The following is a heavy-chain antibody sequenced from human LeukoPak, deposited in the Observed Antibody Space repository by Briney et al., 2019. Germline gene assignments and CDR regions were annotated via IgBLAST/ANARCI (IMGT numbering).Heavy chain of an antibody. V-gene: IGHV3-30*18. CDR1: GFTFSSYG. CDR3: AKEGHGSSLGY. Sequence: GGSLRLSCAASGFTFSSYGMHWVRQAPGKGLEWVAVISYDGSNKYYADSVKGRFTISRDNSKNTLYLQMNSLRAEDTAVYYCAKEGHGSSLGYWGQGTLVTVSS. D-gene: IGHD6-13*01. CDR2: ISYDGSNK. J-gene: IGHJ4*02.